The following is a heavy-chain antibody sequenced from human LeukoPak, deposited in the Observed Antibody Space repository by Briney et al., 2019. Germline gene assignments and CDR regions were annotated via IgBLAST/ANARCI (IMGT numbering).Heavy chain of an antibody. CDR1: GFSFSSYW. J-gene: IGHJ4*02. Sequence: GGSLRLSCAASGFSFSSYWMSWVRQAPGKGLEWVANIKRDGSEKYYVDSVKGRFTISRDNAKNSLYLQMNGLRAEDTAVFYCARDSYYYESSGYFYVRGAFDYWGQGTLVTVSS. D-gene: IGHD3-22*01. CDR3: ARDSYYYESSGYFYVRGAFDY. V-gene: IGHV3-7*01. CDR2: IKRDGSEK.